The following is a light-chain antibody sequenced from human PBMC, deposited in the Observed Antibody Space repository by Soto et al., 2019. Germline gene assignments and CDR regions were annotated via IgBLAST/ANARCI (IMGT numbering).Light chain of an antibody. CDR3: EQYGSSPPWT. Sequence: EIVLTQSPGTLSLSPGERATLSCRASQSVSSSYLAGYQQEPGQAHRLLIYGASSRATGIPDRFSGSGSGTDFTLTISRLEPEDVAVYYCEQYGSSPPWTFGKGTKVEIK. CDR1: QSVSSSY. V-gene: IGKV3-20*01. J-gene: IGKJ1*01. CDR2: GAS.